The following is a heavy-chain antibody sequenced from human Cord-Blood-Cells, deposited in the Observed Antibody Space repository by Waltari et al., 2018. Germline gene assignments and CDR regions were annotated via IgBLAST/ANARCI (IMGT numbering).Heavy chain of an antibody. CDR2: LDPEDGKT. CDR3: ATELGGYDFYYYGMDV. Sequence: QVQLVQSGAEVKKPGASVKVSCKVSGYTLTELSMHWVRQAPGKGVEWMGGLDPEDGKTIYTQKFQGRSTMTEDTSTDTAYMELSSLRSEDTAVYYCATELGGYDFYYYGMDVWGQGTTVTVSS. CDR1: GYTLTELS. D-gene: IGHD5-12*01. J-gene: IGHJ6*02. V-gene: IGHV1-24*01.